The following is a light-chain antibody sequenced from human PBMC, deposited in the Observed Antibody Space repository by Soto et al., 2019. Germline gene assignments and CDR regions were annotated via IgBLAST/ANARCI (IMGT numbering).Light chain of an antibody. CDR3: QQYGSSPGT. V-gene: IGKV3-20*01. CDR2: DAS. J-gene: IGKJ1*01. CDR1: QSVSSY. Sequence: EFVLTQSPATLSLSPGERATLSCRASQSVSSYLAWYQQKPGQAPRLLIYDASSRATGIPDRFSGSGSGTDFTLTISRLEPEDFAVYYCQQYGSSPGTFGQGTKVDIK.